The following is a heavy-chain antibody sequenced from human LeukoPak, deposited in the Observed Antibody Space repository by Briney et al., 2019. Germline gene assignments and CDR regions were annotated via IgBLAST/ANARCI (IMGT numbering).Heavy chain of an antibody. J-gene: IGHJ5*02. Sequence: SVKVSCKASGGTFSSYAISWVRQAPGQGLEWMGRIIPIFGTANYAQKFQGRVTITTDESTSTAYMELSSLRSEDAAVYYCARDGKYSSSANWFDPWGQGTLVTVSS. CDR3: ARDGKYSSSANWFDP. CDR2: IIPIFGTA. V-gene: IGHV1-69*05. D-gene: IGHD6-13*01. CDR1: GGTFSSYA.